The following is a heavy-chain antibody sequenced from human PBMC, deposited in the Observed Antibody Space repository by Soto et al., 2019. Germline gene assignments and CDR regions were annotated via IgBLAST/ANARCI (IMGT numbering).Heavy chain of an antibody. CDR2: IVVGSGNT. CDR1: GFTFTSSA. D-gene: IGHD1-26*01. CDR3: AADGLHIVGATLIFDL. Sequence: SVKVSCKAPGFTFTSSAVQWVRQARGQRLEWIGWIVVGSGNTNYAQKFQERVTITRDMSTSTAYMELSSLRSEDTAVYYCAADGLHIVGATLIFDLWGQGTLVIASP. V-gene: IGHV1-58*01. J-gene: IGHJ5*02.